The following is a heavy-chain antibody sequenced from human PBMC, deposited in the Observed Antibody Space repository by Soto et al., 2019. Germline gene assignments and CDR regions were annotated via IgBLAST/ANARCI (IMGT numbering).Heavy chain of an antibody. CDR2: IIPIFGTA. Sequence: GASVKVSCKASGGTFSSYAISWVRQAPGQGLEWMGGIIPIFGTANYAQKFQGRVTITADESTSTAYMELSSLRSEDTAVYYCAGRGVADAFDIWGQGTMVTVSS. CDR1: GGTFSSYA. V-gene: IGHV1-69*13. J-gene: IGHJ3*02. D-gene: IGHD3-3*01. CDR3: AGRGVADAFDI.